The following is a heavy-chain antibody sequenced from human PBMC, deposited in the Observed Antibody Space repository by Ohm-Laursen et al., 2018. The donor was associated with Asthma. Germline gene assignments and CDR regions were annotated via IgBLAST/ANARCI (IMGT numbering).Heavy chain of an antibody. Sequence: SQTLSLTCTVSGGSIGSDDYYWSWIRQPPGKGLEWIGYIQHSVSTYYSPSLKSRVAISGATSKNQFSLNLSSVTAADTALYYCARDGRLRGSFDYWGQGTLVTVSS. D-gene: IGHD3-10*01. J-gene: IGHJ4*02. CDR1: GGSIGSDDYY. CDR2: IQHSVST. V-gene: IGHV4-30-4*01. CDR3: ARDGRLRGSFDY.